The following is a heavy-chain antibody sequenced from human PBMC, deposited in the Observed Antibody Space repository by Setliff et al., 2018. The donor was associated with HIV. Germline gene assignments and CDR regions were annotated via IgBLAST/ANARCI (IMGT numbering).Heavy chain of an antibody. CDR1: GYTFTSYG. Sequence: GASVKVSCKASGYTFTSYGISWVRQAPGQGIEWMGWISAYNGNTNYAQNLQGRVTMTIDTSTSTAYMELRSMRSDDTAVYYCARERWSRYCSSSSCYRDLDYWGQGTLVT. V-gene: IGHV1-18*01. CDR2: ISAYNGNT. J-gene: IGHJ4*02. D-gene: IGHD2-2*01. CDR3: ARERWSRYCSSSSCYRDLDY.